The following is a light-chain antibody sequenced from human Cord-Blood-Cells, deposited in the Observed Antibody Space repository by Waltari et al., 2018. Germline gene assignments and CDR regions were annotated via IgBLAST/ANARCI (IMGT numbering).Light chain of an antibody. CDR2: AAS. Sequence: DMQMTQSPSSMSASVGDRVTITGRASQSISSYLNWYQQKPGKAPKLLIYAASSLQSGVPSRFSGSGSGTDFTLTISSLEPEDFATYYCQQSCSTPYTFGQGTKLEIK. V-gene: IGKV1-39*01. CDR1: QSISSY. J-gene: IGKJ2*01. CDR3: QQSCSTPYT.